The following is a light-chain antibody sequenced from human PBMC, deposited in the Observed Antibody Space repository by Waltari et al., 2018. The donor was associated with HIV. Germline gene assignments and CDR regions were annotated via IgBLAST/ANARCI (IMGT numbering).Light chain of an antibody. J-gene: IGKJ2*01. CDR3: QQYSDVPYT. Sequence: VVPLSPDSLAVALVEGATLPCKSNRRLLYISNNQNYLAWYQQKAGQRPKLLIYWAYIRESGVPDRFSGSGSETDFTLTISSLQAEDVAVYYCQQYSDVPYTFGQGTKLEIK. CDR1: RRLLYISNNQNY. CDR2: WAY. V-gene: IGKV4-1*01.